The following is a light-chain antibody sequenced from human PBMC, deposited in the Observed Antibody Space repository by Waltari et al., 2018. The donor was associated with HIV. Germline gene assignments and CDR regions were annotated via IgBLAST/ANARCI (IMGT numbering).Light chain of an antibody. J-gene: IGLJ3*02. CDR2: KDS. CDR3: QSSDISGNYWV. V-gene: IGLV3-25*03. Sequence: SYGLTQPPPVSVSPGQTATITCAGDALPKQYAYWYQQKPGQAPVMVIYKDSERPSGIPERFSGSSSATTVTLTISGVQAEDEADYYCQSSDISGNYWVFGGGTKLTVL. CDR1: ALPKQY.